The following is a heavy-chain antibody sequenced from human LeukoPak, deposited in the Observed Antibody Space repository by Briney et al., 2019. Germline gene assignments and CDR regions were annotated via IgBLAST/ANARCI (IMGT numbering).Heavy chain of an antibody. CDR2: INHSGST. V-gene: IGHV4-34*01. J-gene: IGHJ4*02. CDR1: GGSFSGYY. CDR3: AGGRFGGNSDY. Sequence: SETLSLTCAVYGGSFSGYYWSWIRQPPGKGLEWIGEINHSGSTNYNPSLKSRVTISVDTSKNQFSLKLSSVTAADTAVYYCAGGRFGGNSDYWGQGTLVTVSS. D-gene: IGHD4-23*01.